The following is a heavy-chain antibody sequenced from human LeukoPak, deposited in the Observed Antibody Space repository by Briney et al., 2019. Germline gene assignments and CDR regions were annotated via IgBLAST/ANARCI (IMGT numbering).Heavy chain of an antibody. CDR2: INPNTGTT. J-gene: IGHJ4*02. V-gene: IGHV1-46*01. CDR3: AREPGDSTCYFDF. Sequence: ASVKVSYKASGYTFTRYYVHWVRQAPGQGLEWLGLINPNTGTTTYAQKFQGRVTMTRDTSTSTVYMDLSSLRSEDTAVYFCAREPGDSTCYFDFWGQGTLVTVSS. D-gene: IGHD3-10*01. CDR1: GYTFTRYY.